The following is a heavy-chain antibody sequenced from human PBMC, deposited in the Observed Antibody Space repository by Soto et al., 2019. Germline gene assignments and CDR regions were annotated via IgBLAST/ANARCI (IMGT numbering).Heavy chain of an antibody. CDR2: IYYTGST. CDR1: GGSLSGGSYH. Sequence: SETLSLTCTLSGGSLSGGSYHWSWTRQSPGKGLEWLAYIYYTGSTNYNPSLQSRVTISLHTSKNQFSLKLSSVTAADTAVYYCARGNLAAAGSFDYWGQGTLVTVSS. V-gene: IGHV4-61*01. D-gene: IGHD6-13*01. J-gene: IGHJ4*02. CDR3: ARGNLAAAGSFDY.